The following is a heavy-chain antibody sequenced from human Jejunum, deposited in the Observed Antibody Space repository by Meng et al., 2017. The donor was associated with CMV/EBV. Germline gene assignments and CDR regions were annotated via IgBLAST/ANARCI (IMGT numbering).Heavy chain of an antibody. CDR3: ARGFYENSGYHLLIDY. Sequence: FTFSKYWGPWVRKAPGKELVWVSRISSDGGVTAYADSVKGRFTISRDNAKNTVYLQMNSLRVEDTAVYHCARGFYENSGYHLLIDYWGQGTLVTVSS. V-gene: IGHV3-74*01. J-gene: IGHJ4*02. CDR2: ISSDGGVT. D-gene: IGHD3-22*01. CDR1: FTFSKYW.